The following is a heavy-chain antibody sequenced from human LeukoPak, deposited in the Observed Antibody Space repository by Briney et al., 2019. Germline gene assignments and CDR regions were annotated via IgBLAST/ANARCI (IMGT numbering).Heavy chain of an antibody. CDR2: ISAYNGNT. Sequence: ASVKVSCTASGYTFTSYGISWVRQAPGQGLEWMGWISAYNGNTNYAQKLQGRVTMTTDTSTSTAYMELRSLRSDDTAVYYCARGADLWFGEYLSWFDYWGQGTLVTVSS. CDR1: GYTFTSYG. D-gene: IGHD3-10*01. CDR3: ARGADLWFGEYLSWFDY. V-gene: IGHV1-18*01. J-gene: IGHJ4*02.